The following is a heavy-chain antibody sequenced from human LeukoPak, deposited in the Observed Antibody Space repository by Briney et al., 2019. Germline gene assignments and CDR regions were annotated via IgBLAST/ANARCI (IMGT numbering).Heavy chain of an antibody. D-gene: IGHD3-3*01. Sequence: PSETLSLTCAVYGASLSGYYWTWIRQPPGMGLEWIGEINDSGKINYNPSLQSRITVSLDTSKNQFSLKLTSVTAADTAVYYCARGLCRSTHYDFWSGYSCPNWFDPWGQGNLVTVSS. V-gene: IGHV4-34*01. CDR3: ARGLCRSTHYDFWSGYSCPNWFDP. CDR2: INDSGKI. CDR1: GASLSGYY. J-gene: IGHJ5*02.